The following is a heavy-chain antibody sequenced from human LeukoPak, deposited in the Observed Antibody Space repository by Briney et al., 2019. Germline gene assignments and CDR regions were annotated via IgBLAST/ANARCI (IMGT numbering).Heavy chain of an antibody. CDR3: ATASGGRTAMSRDY. D-gene: IGHD5-18*01. CDR1: GFTFSSYA. Sequence: GGSLRLSCAASGFTFSSYAMSWVRQAPGKGLEWVSAISGSGGSTYYADSVKGRFTISRDNSKNTLYLQMNSLRAEDTAVYYCATASGGRTAMSRDYWGQGTLVTVSS. J-gene: IGHJ4*02. CDR2: ISGSGGST. V-gene: IGHV3-23*01.